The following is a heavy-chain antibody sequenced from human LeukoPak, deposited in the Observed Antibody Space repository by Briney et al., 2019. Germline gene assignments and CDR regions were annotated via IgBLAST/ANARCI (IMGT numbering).Heavy chain of an antibody. J-gene: IGHJ5*02. D-gene: IGHD3-10*01. CDR1: DFDLSHYW. CDR2: IYADGNKK. CDR3: ARDLNSYHWFDP. Sequence: PGWSLSLSRVGCDFDLSHYWMTWVRQAAGKGREWVANIYADGNKKYSMDSGKGRFAISRDNAKNSVYLEMSSLRAEDTAVYYCARDLNSYHWFDPWGQGTLVTVSS. V-gene: IGHV3-7*01.